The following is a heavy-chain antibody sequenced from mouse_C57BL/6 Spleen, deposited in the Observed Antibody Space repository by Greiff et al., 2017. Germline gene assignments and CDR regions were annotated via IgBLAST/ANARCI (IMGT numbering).Heavy chain of an antibody. Sequence: VQLQQSGGGLVKPGGSLKLSCAASGFTFSDYGMHWVRQAPEKGLEWVAYISSGSSTIYYADTVKGRFTISRDNAKNTLFLQMTSLRSEDTAMYYCARGGNYPGYAMDYWGQGTSVTVSS. J-gene: IGHJ4*01. D-gene: IGHD2-1*01. V-gene: IGHV5-17*01. CDR1: GFTFSDYG. CDR2: ISSGSSTI. CDR3: ARGGNYPGYAMDY.